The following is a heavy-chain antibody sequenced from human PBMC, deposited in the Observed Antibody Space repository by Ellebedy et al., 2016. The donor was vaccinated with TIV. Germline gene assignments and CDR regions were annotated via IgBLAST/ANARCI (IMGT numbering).Heavy chain of an antibody. CDR1: GFTFSTYS. CDR2: ISSSSSYI. D-gene: IGHD2-2*01. V-gene: IGHV3-21*01. J-gene: IGHJ6*02. CDR3: ARDIVVVPAARHPYYYSGMDV. Sequence: PGGSLRLSCAASGFTFSTYSMNWVRQAPGKGLEWVSSISSSSSYIYYADSVKGRFTISRENAKNSLFLQMNSLRAEDTAVYYCARDIVVVPAARHPYYYSGMDVWGQGTTVTVSS.